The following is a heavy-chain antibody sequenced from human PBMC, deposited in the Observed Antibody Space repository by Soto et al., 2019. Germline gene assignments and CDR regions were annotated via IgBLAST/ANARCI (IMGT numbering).Heavy chain of an antibody. Sequence: SETLSLTCTVSGGSIGSYYWSWIRQPPGKGLEWIGYIYYSGSTNYNPSLKSRVTISVDTSKNQFSLKLSSVTAADTAVYYCAREAGGYDFWSGYYRTYYYYGMDVWGQGTTVTVSS. V-gene: IGHV4-59*01. CDR2: IYYSGST. CDR1: GGSIGSYY. J-gene: IGHJ6*02. CDR3: AREAGGYDFWSGYYRTYYYYGMDV. D-gene: IGHD3-3*01.